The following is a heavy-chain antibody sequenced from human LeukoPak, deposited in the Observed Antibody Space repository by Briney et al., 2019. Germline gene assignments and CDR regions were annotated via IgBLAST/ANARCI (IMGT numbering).Heavy chain of an antibody. CDR3: ARDRGGGYYYYSLDV. CDR2: IYHSGST. V-gene: IGHV4-38-2*02. CDR1: GYSISSGYY. Sequence: SETLSLTCTVSGYSISSGYYWGWIRQPPGEGLEGIGSIYHSGSTYYNPSLKSRVTISVDTSKNHFSLKLSSVTAADTAVYYCARDRGGGYYYYSLDVWGKGTTFTVSS. J-gene: IGHJ6*03. D-gene: IGHD3-16*01.